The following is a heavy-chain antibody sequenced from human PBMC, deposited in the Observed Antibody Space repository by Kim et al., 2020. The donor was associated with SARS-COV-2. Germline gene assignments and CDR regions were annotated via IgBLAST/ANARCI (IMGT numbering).Heavy chain of an antibody. CDR3: AKSGQLDH. Sequence: GGSLRLSCAASGFTFTSYAMSWVRQAPGKGLEWVSSITDSGGSTSYAASVKGRFTISRDNSKNTLYLQMNSLRAEDTALYYCAKSGQLDHWGQGTLVTVS. V-gene: IGHV3-23*01. J-gene: IGHJ4*02. D-gene: IGHD5-12*01. CDR1: GFTFTSYA. CDR2: ITDSGGST.